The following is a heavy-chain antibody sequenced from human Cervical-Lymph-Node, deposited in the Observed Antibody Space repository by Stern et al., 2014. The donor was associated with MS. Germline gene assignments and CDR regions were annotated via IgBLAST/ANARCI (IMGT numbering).Heavy chain of an antibody. Sequence: EVQLVQSGGDLVKPGGSLRLSCEASGFTFSYYDMNWVRQAPGKGLEWVSSITSGSAYIYYADSVKGRFTISRDNAKNSLYLQMNSLRAEDTAVYYCARQDGYNLDYWGRGTLVTVSS. CDR2: ITSGSAYI. D-gene: IGHD5-24*01. V-gene: IGHV3-21*01. J-gene: IGHJ4*02. CDR3: ARQDGYNLDY. CDR1: GFTFSYYD.